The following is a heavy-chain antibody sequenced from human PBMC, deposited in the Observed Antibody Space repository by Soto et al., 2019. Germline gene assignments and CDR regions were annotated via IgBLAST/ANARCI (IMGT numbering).Heavy chain of an antibody. V-gene: IGHV3-30*18. Sequence: QVQLVESGGGVVQPGRSLRLSCAASGVTFSTYGMHWVRQAPGKGLEWVTVISSDGRNKYHADSVKGRFTIYRDNSKNTHYLQMNSTGAYDTAGYYCAKDKDFGAADYNFDDWGQGTMVTVSS. CDR1: GVTFSTYG. CDR2: ISSDGRNK. J-gene: IGHJ4*02. CDR3: AKDKDFGAADYNFDD. D-gene: IGHD4-4*01.